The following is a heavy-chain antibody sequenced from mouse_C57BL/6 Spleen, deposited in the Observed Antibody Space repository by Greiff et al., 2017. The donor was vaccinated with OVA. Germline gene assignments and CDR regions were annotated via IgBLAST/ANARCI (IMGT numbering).Heavy chain of an antibody. Sequence: EVQLQQSGPELVKPGASVKLSCKASGYSFTGYYMNWVKQSPEKSLEWIGEINPSTGGTTYNQKFKAKATLTVDKSSSTAYMQLKSLTAEDSAVYYCARSELYYGSSYVAYWGQGTLVTVSA. CDR2: INPSTGGT. CDR1: GYSFTGYY. D-gene: IGHD1-1*01. CDR3: ARSELYYGSSYVAY. V-gene: IGHV1-42*01. J-gene: IGHJ3*01.